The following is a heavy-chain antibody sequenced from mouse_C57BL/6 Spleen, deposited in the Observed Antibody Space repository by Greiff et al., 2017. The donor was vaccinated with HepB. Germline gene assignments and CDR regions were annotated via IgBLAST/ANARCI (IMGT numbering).Heavy chain of an antibody. V-gene: IGHV1-19*01. CDR3: ARWGTGRYFDY. Sequence: EVQLVESGPVLVKPGASVKMSCKASGYTFTDYYMNWVKQSHGKSLEWIGVINPYNGGTSYNQKFKGKATLTVDKSSSTAYMELNSLTSEDSAVYYCARWGTGRYFDYWGQGTTHTVSS. J-gene: IGHJ2*01. D-gene: IGHD4-1*01. CDR1: GYTFTDYY. CDR2: INPYNGGT.